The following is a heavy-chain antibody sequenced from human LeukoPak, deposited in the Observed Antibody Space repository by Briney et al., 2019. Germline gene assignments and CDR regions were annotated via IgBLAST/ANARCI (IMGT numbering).Heavy chain of an antibody. V-gene: IGHV4-4*07. J-gene: IGHJ4*02. CDR1: GGSISSYY. CDR3: AREGYYDILTATNLFDY. Sequence: SETLSLTCTVSGGSISSYYWSWIRQPAGKGLERIGRIYTSGSTNYNPSLKSRVTISVDKSKNQFSLKLSSVTAADTAVYYCAREGYYDILTATNLFDYWGQGTLVTVSS. CDR2: IYTSGST. D-gene: IGHD3-9*01.